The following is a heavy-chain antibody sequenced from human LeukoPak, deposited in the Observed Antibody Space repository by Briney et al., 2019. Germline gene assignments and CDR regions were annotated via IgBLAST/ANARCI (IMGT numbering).Heavy chain of an antibody. Sequence: SQTLSLTCAISGDSVSSNSATWNWIRQSPSKGLEWLGRTYYRSKWYNDYAVSVKSRITINPDTSKNQFFLQLNSVTPEDTAVYYCARAAGYSSGWRYFDYWGQGTLVTVSS. CDR1: GDSVSSNSAT. D-gene: IGHD6-19*01. CDR3: ARAAGYSSGWRYFDY. J-gene: IGHJ4*02. V-gene: IGHV6-1*01. CDR2: TYYRSKWYN.